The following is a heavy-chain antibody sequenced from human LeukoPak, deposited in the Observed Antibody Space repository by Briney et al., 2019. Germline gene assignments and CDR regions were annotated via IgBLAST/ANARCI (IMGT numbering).Heavy chain of an antibody. CDR2: IYPGDSDT. CDR3: ARHRTAVAVIEY. J-gene: IGHJ2*01. D-gene: IGHD6-19*01. CDR1: GYSFTSYW. Sequence: GASLKISCKGSGYSFTSYWIGWVRQLPGKGLEWMGIIYPGDSDTRYSPSFQGQVTISADKSISTAYLQWSSLKASDTALYYWARHRTAVAVIEYGGRGPLAPVPS. V-gene: IGHV5-51*01.